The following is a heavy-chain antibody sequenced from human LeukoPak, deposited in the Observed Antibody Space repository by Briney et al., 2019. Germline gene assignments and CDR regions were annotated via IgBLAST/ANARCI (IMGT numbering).Heavy chain of an antibody. CDR2: IKQDGSEK. J-gene: IGHJ3*02. CDR1: KFTFSSYW. Sequence: GGSLRLSCAASKFTFSSYWMSWVRQAPGKGLEWVANIKQDGSEKYYVESVKGRFTISRDNAKNSLYLQMNSLRSDDTAVYYCARNLWFGESSDAFDMWGQGTMVTVSS. V-gene: IGHV3-7*03. D-gene: IGHD3-10*01. CDR3: ARNLWFGESSDAFDM.